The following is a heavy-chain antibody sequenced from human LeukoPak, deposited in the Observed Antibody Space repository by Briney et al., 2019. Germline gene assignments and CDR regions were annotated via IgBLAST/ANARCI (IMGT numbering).Heavy chain of an antibody. Sequence: GGSLRLSCAASGFTFSTYAMNWVRQAPAKGLEWVSTIGGGGPTTDYADSVKDRFAISRDNSKNTLYLQMNSLRAEDTAVYFCARGFLGGTDQYFDSWGQGTLVTVSS. V-gene: IGHV3-23*01. CDR3: ARGFLGGTDQYFDS. D-gene: IGHD6-19*01. CDR2: IGGGGPTT. J-gene: IGHJ4*02. CDR1: GFTFSTYA.